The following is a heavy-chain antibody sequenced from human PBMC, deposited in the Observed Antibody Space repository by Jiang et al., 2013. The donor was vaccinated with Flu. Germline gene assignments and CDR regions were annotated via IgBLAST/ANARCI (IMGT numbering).Heavy chain of an antibody. Sequence: IIYPGDSDTRYSPSFQGQVTISADKSISTAYLQWSSLKASDTAMYYCARARPGWFDPWGQGTLVTVSS. J-gene: IGHJ5*02. V-gene: IGHV5-51*01. D-gene: IGHD6-6*01. CDR2: IYPGDSDT. CDR3: ARARPGWFDP.